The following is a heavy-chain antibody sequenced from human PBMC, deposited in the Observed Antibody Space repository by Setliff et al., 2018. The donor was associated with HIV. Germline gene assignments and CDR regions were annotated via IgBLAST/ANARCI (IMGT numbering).Heavy chain of an antibody. CDR2: IGGSAGST. V-gene: IGHV3-23*01. D-gene: IGHD1-26*01. Sequence: LRLSCAASGFAFDNYCMTWVRQAPGKGLEWVSAIGGSAGSTYYADSVKGRFTISTDNSKNTLYLQMNSLRAEDTAVYYCAKPLTQWGVSPYHYAVDVWGQGTTVTVSS. CDR3: AKPLTQWGVSPYHYAVDV. J-gene: IGHJ6*02. CDR1: GFAFDNYC.